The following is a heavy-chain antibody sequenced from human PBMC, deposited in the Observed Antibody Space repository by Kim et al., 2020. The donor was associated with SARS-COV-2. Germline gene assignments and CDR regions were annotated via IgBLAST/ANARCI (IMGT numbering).Heavy chain of an antibody. V-gene: IGHV3-30*18. CDR1: GFTFSNHD. CDR3: TKGRRQSGRYLPGFDY. J-gene: IGHJ4*01. D-gene: IGHD1-26*01. Sequence: GGSLRLSCEASGFTFSNHDIHWVREAPGKGLEWVIGISYDGNFKSYAGSVKGRFSISRDNSKNTLYLQMNSLRAEDTAVYYCTKGRRQSGRYLPGFDYWG. CDR2: ISYDGNFK.